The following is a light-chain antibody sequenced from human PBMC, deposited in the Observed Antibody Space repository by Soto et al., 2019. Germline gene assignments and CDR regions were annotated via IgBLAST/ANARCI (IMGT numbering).Light chain of an antibody. CDR2: DVS. CDR3: GSYTTSSNYV. V-gene: IGLV2-14*03. CDR1: SSDVGAYNF. Sequence: QSVLTQPASVSGSPGLSITISCTGTSSDVGAYNFVSWYQQHPDKAPKLMIFDVSNRPSGVSNRFSGSKSGNTASLTISGLQSEDEAEYYSGSYTTSSNYVLGTGAKVTVL. J-gene: IGLJ1*01.